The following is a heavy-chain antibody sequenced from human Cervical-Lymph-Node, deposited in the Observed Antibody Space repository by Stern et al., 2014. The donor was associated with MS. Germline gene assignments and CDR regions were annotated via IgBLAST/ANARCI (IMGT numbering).Heavy chain of an antibody. CDR1: GGSISSSGFY. J-gene: IGHJ4*02. CDR3: ARQGGRYSPKN. V-gene: IGHV4-39*01. CDR2: ISYSGST. Sequence: VQLVESGPGLVKPSETLSLTCTVSGGSISSSGFYWGLIRQPPGKGLEWIATISYSGSTHYNSSLKSRVTMSADPSQKQVSLQLSSVTAADTAVYYCARQGGRYSPKNWGQGTLVTVSS. D-gene: IGHD1-1*01.